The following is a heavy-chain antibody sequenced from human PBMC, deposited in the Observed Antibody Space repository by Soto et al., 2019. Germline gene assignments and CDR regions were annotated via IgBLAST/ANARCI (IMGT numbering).Heavy chain of an antibody. D-gene: IGHD1-1*01. CDR2: IYYSGST. Sequence: SETLSLTCTVSGCSISSYYWSWIRQPPGKGLEWIGYIYYSGSTNYNPSLKSRVTISVDTSKNQFSLKLSSVTAADTAVYYCARYNWGAMGAYDIWGQGTMVTVSS. V-gene: IGHV4-59*01. CDR1: GCSISSYY. J-gene: IGHJ3*02. CDR3: ARYNWGAMGAYDI.